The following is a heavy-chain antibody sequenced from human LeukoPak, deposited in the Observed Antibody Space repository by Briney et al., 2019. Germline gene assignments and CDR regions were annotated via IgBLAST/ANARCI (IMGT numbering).Heavy chain of an antibody. D-gene: IGHD3-10*01. Sequence: PSETLSLTCTVSGGSISSYYWSWIRQPPGKGLEWIGYIYYSGSTNYNPSLKSRVTISVDTSKNQFSLKLSSVTAADTAVYYCARTRYYYGSRSYGAPYYFDYWGQGTLVTVSS. CDR3: ARTRYYYGSRSYGAPYYFDY. CDR2: IYYSGST. V-gene: IGHV4-59*08. J-gene: IGHJ4*02. CDR1: GGSISSYY.